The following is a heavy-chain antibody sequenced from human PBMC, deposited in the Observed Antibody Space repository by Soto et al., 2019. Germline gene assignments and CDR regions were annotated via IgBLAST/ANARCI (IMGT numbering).Heavy chain of an antibody. CDR3: ARDLEEGGYDFVAFDY. CDR1: GYTFTSYG. D-gene: IGHD5-12*01. V-gene: IGHV1-18*01. CDR2: ISAYNGNT. Sequence: QVQLVQSGAEVKKPGASVKVSCKASGYTFTSYGISWVRQAPGQGLEWMGWISAYNGNTNYAQKLQGRVTMTTDKSTSTAYMELRSLRSDDTVVYYCARDLEEGGYDFVAFDYWGQGTLVTVSS. J-gene: IGHJ4*02.